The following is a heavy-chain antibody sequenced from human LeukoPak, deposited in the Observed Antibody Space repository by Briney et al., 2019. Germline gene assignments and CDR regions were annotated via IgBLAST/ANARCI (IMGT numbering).Heavy chain of an antibody. J-gene: IGHJ3*02. Sequence: GGSLRLSCTVSGITFSDYYMNWIRQAPGKALEYIAYVSSSGNTQFYADSVRGRFKISRDNAKNSLYLQMNSLRGEDTAVYYCAKGATSCSSTSCPDAFDIWGQGTMVTVSS. D-gene: IGHD2-2*01. CDR3: AKGATSCSSTSCPDAFDI. V-gene: IGHV3-11*04. CDR1: GITFSDYY. CDR2: VSSSGNTQ.